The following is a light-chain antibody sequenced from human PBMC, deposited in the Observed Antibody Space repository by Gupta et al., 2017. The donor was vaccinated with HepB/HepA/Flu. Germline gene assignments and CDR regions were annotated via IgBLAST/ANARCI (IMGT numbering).Light chain of an antibody. CDR3: QQSYNVPFT. CDR1: QSITVY. J-gene: IGKJ3*01. CDR2: ASS. Sequence: DIQMTQSPSSLSASVGDRVTITCRASQSITVYLNWYQQKPGKAPKLLMYASSTVQSGVPSRFSGSGSGTEFTLTISSLQPEDFATYFCQQSYNVPFTFGPGTKVEFK. V-gene: IGKV1-39*01.